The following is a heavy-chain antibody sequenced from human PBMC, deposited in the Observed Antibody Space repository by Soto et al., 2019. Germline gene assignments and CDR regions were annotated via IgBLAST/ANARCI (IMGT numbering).Heavy chain of an antibody. V-gene: IGHV4-31*03. CDR2: IYYSGST. CDR3: ARVEGTSSLWFGE. J-gene: IGHJ4*02. D-gene: IGHD3-10*01. CDR1: GGSINSGGYY. Sequence: QVQLQESGPGLVKPSQTLSLTCTVSGGSINSGGYYWSWIRQHPGKGLEWIGYIYYSGSTYYNPSLKSRVTISVDPSKNHFTLKLSSVTAADTPVYSCARVEGTSSLWFGEWGQGTLVTVS.